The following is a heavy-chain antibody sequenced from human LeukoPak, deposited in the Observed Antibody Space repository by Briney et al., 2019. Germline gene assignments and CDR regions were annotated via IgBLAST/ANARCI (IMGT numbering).Heavy chain of an antibody. Sequence: PSETLSLTCSVSGGSISSGDYYWSWIRQPPGKGLEWIGYIYYGGSTDYNPSLKSRITMSLDTSNNQFSLKLTSVTAADTAVYYCARTTVTTSWFDPWGQGTLVTVSS. J-gene: IGHJ5*02. CDR2: IYYGGST. CDR3: ARTTVTTSWFDP. CDR1: GGSISSGDYY. V-gene: IGHV4-30-4*01. D-gene: IGHD4-17*01.